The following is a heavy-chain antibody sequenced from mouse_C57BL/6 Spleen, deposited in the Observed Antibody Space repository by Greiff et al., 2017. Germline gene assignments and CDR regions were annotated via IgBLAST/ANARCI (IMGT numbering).Heavy chain of an antibody. CDR1: GFTFSSYA. CDR2: ISSGGDYI. Sequence: EVMLVESGEGLVKPGGSLKLSCAASGFTFSSYAMSWVRQTPEKRLEWVAYISSGGDYIYYADTVKGRFTISRDNARNTLYLQMSSLKSEDTAMYYCTRWLLPDWYFDVWGTGTTVTVSS. CDR3: TRWLLPDWYFDV. J-gene: IGHJ1*03. V-gene: IGHV5-9-1*02. D-gene: IGHD2-3*01.